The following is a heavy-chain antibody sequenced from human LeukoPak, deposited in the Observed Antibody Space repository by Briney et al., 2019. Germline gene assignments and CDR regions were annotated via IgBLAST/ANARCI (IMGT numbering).Heavy chain of an antibody. CDR2: IIPIFGTA. J-gene: IGHJ3*02. CDR1: GGTFTSYA. CDR3: PRESLTGDAFGI. Sequence: ASVKVSCKASGGTFTSYASSWVRQAPGQGLGWMGGIIPIFGTANYAQKFQARVTITADESTSTPYMELSSLRSEDTAVYYCPRESLTGDAFGIWGQGTMVTVSS. D-gene: IGHD3-9*01. V-gene: IGHV1-69*13.